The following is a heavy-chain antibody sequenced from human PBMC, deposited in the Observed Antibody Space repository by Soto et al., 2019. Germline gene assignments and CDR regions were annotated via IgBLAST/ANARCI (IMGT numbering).Heavy chain of an antibody. V-gene: IGHV3-23*01. Sequence: GGSLRLSCAASGFTFSSYAMSWVRQAPGKGLEWVSAISGSGGSTYYADSVKGRFTISRDNSKNTLYLQMNSLRAEDTAVYYCAKSRAGYYDSSGYPFPFDYWGQGTLVTFSS. CDR3: AKSRAGYYDSSGYPFPFDY. D-gene: IGHD3-22*01. CDR2: ISGSGGST. J-gene: IGHJ4*02. CDR1: GFTFSSYA.